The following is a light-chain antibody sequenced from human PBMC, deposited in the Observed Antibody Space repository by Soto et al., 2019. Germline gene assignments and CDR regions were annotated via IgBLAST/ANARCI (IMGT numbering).Light chain of an antibody. CDR1: QRVYSVY. CDR3: QQHGSADPWT. Sequence: IVLTQSPGTLSLSPGERATLSSRASQRVYSVYVAWYQQKPGQAPKLLIYEASIRATGIPDRFSGSGSGIDFTLTISRLEPEDFAVYYCQQHGSADPWTFGQGTRVDFK. V-gene: IGKV3-20*01. J-gene: IGKJ1*01. CDR2: EAS.